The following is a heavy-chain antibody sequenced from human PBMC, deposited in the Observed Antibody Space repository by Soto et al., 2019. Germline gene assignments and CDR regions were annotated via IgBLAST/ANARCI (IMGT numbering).Heavy chain of an antibody. D-gene: IGHD3-16*02. CDR2: ISWNSGSI. CDR3: AKDTRLSKSLDGIDV. J-gene: IGHJ6*02. Sequence: WVRQPPRKGLYWVSGISWNSGSIGYADSVKGRFTISRDNDKNSLYLQMNSLRAEDTALYYCAKDTRLSKSLDGIDVWAPGSTVMVSS. V-gene: IGHV3-9*01.